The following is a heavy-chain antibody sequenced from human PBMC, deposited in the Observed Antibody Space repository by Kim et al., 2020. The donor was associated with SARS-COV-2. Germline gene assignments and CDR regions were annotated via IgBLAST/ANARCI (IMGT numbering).Heavy chain of an antibody. J-gene: IGHJ3*02. V-gene: IGHV4-39*01. Sequence: SETLSLTCTVSGGSISSSSYYWGWIRQPPGKGLEWIGSIYYSGSTYYNPSLKSRVTISVDTSKNQFSLKLSSVTAADTAVYYCARHSSGYSYGPPRVDAFDIWGQGTMVTVSS. CDR1: GGSISSSSYY. D-gene: IGHD5-18*01. CDR3: ARHSSGYSYGPPRVDAFDI. CDR2: IYYSGST.